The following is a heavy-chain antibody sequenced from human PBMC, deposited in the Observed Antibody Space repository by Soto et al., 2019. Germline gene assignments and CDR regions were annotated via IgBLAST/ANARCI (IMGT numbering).Heavy chain of an antibody. D-gene: IGHD4-4*01. V-gene: IGHV1-8*02. Sequence: QVQLVQSGAEVKKPGASVKVSCKASGYIFTSYNINWVRQAAGHGLEWMGWVNPDSGHTVYAQKLQGRVTMTRGTSISTAHMELRSLTPEDTAVYYCARSARFSNAALEYLYCMDVWGKGASVTVSS. CDR2: VNPDSGHT. J-gene: IGHJ6*03. CDR3: ARSARFSNAALEYLYCMDV. CDR1: GYIFTSYN.